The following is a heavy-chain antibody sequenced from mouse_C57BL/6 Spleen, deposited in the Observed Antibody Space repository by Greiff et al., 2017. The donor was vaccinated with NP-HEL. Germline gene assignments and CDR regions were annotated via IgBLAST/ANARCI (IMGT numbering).Heavy chain of an antibody. J-gene: IGHJ2*01. CDR2: IYPRDGST. V-gene: IGHV1-78*01. CDR1: GYTFTDPT. Sequence: QVTLNESDAELVKPGASVKISCKVSGYTFTDPTIHWMKQRPEQGLEWIGYIYPRDGSTKYNEKFKGKATLTADKSSSTAYMQLNSLTSEDSAVYFYARLMPPYFDYWGQGTTLTVSS. D-gene: IGHD6-1*01. CDR3: ARLMPPYFDY.